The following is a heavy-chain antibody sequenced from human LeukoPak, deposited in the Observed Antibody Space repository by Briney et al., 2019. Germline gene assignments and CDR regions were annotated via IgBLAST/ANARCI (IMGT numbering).Heavy chain of an antibody. V-gene: IGHV4-38-2*01. Sequence: SETLSLTCAVSGYSISSGCYWGWIRQPPGKGLEWIGSIYHSGSTYYNPSLKSRVTISVDTSKNQFSLKLSSVTAADTAVYYCARHGITARDWGQGTLVTVSS. CDR3: ARHGITARD. D-gene: IGHD3-3*01. J-gene: IGHJ4*02. CDR2: IYHSGST. CDR1: GYSISSGCY.